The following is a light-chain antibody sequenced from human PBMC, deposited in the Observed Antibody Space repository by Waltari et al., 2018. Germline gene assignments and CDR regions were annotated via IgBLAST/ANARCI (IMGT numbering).Light chain of an antibody. J-gene: IGKJ2*01. V-gene: IGKV1-39*01. Sequence: DIQMTQSPSSLSASVGDRVPITCRASQSIITYLNWYQQKPGKAPNLRIYAASSLQTGVPSRFSGSGSGTDFTLTISSLQPEDFATYHCQQSYSIPHTFGQGTKLEIK. CDR3: QQSYSIPHT. CDR2: AAS. CDR1: QSIITY.